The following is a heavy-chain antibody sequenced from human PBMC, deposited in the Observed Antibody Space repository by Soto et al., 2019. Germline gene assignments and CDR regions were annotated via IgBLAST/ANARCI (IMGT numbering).Heavy chain of an antibody. CDR2: ITFNGGST. CDR3: AKDVVDRGISY. Sequence: PGGSLRLSCAASGFTFSSYAMTWVRQTPGKGLEYVSSITFNGGSTYYADSVKGRFTISRDNSKNTLYLQMNSLRAEDTALYYCAKDVVDRGISYWGQGTLVTVSS. D-gene: IGHD1-20*01. CDR1: GFTFSSYA. J-gene: IGHJ4*01. V-gene: IGHV3-23*01.